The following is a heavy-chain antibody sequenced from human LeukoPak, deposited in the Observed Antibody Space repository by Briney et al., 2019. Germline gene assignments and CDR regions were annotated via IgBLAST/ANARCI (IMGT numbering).Heavy chain of an antibody. CDR1: GYRFTNYW. CDR2: IYPGDSDT. J-gene: IGHJ4*02. CDR3: ARHYYGSGSYYLDY. Sequence: GESLKISCQGSGYRFTNYWIGWVRQMPGKGLEWMGLIYPGDSDTRYSPSFQGQVTISADKSISTAYLQWSSLKASDTAMYYCARHYYGSGSYYLDYWGQGTLVTVPS. V-gene: IGHV5-51*01. D-gene: IGHD3-10*01.